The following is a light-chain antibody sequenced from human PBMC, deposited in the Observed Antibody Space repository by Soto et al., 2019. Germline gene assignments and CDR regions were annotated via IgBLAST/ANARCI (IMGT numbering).Light chain of an antibody. J-gene: IGKJ2*03. CDR3: QRRWHWAYG. CDR1: ESANNF. CDR2: DAS. V-gene: IGKV3-11*01. Sequence: IVLTQSPATLSLSPGERATLSCRASESANNFLAWYQQKPGQAPRLLIYDASIRATGVPARFSGSGAGTDLCLKLRTVESEAFAGYYGQRRWHWAYGVGQGTKLEI.